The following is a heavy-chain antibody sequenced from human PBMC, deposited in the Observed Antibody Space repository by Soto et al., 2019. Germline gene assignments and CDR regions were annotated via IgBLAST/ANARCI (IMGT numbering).Heavy chain of an antibody. CDR3: ARAKTIFLNYYYAMDV. D-gene: IGHD3-3*01. Sequence: HPGGSLRLSCAVSGLTFSSYGMHWVRQAPGRGLEWVAVIWFDGTNKYYADSVKGRFTISRDNSKNTLYLQMNSLRAEDTAVYYCARAKTIFLNYYYAMDVWGQGTTVTVSS. CDR2: IWFDGTNK. J-gene: IGHJ6*02. CDR1: GLTFSSYG. V-gene: IGHV3-33*01.